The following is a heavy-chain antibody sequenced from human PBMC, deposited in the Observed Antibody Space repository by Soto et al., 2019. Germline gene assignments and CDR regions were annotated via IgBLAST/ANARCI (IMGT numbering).Heavy chain of an antibody. D-gene: IGHD6-19*01. V-gene: IGHV4-59*08. Sequence: SETLSITCTVSGGSISSYYWSWIRQPPGKGLEWIGYIYYSGSTNYNPSLKSRVTISVDTSKNQFSLKLSSVTAADTAVYYCARHVQWLVTFDYRGQGTLVTVSS. CDR2: IYYSGST. CDR1: GGSISSYY. J-gene: IGHJ4*02. CDR3: ARHVQWLVTFDY.